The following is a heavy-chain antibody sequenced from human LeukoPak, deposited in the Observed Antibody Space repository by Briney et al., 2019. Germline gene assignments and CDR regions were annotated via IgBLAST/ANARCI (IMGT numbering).Heavy chain of an antibody. V-gene: IGHV3-9*03. CDR3: ARASGSNRLHY. D-gene: IGHD1-26*01. J-gene: IGHJ4*02. CDR1: AFTFEDFA. Sequence: GRSLRLSCAASAFTFEDFAIQWVRQAPGKGLEWVSGITWNSGRVTYADAVKGRFTISRDNAKKYLYLQISGLRAEDMALYYCARASGSNRLHYWGQGTLVTVSS. CDR2: ITWNSGRV.